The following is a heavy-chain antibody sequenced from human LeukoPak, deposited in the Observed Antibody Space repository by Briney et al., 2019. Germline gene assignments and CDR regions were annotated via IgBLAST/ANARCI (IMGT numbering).Heavy chain of an antibody. CDR3: ARHAGGYYGSGNWFDP. J-gene: IGHJ5*02. V-gene: IGHV4-34*01. CDR1: GGSFSGYY. Sequence: SETLSLTCAVYGGSFSGYYWSCIHQPPGKGLEWIGEINHSGSTNYNPSLKSRVTISVDTSKNQFSLKLSSVTAADTAVYYCARHAGGYYGSGNWFDPWGQGTLVTVSS. D-gene: IGHD3-10*01. CDR2: INHSGST.